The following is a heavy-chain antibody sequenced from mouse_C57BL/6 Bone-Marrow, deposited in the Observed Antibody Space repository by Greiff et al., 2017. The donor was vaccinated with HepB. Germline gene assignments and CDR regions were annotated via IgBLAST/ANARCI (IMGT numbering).Heavy chain of an antibody. CDR2: IDPENGDT. D-gene: IGHD2-3*01. Sequence: VQLQQSGAELVRPGDSVKLSCTASGFNIKDDYMHWVKQRPEQGLEWIGWIDPENGDTEYASKFQGKATITADTSSNTAYLQLSSLTSEDTAVYYCTTLYRYFDVWGTGTTVTVSS. V-gene: IGHV14-4*01. CDR1: GFNIKDDY. CDR3: TTLYRYFDV. J-gene: IGHJ1*03.